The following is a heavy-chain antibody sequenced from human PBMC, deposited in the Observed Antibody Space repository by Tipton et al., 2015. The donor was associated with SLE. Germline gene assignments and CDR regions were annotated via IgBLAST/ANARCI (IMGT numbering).Heavy chain of an antibody. CDR1: GYSFTRYD. CDR3: ARATGEIWDVLDV. V-gene: IGHV1-8*01. CDR2: MNPDSGNT. J-gene: IGHJ3*01. Sequence: QSGAEVKKPGASARVSCKASGYSFTRYDINWVRQATGQGLEWMGWMNPDSGNTGYPQKFEGRVTMTSNTSISTAYMELSSLRSEDTALYYCARATGEIWDVLDVWGQATMITVSS. D-gene: IGHD3-16*01.